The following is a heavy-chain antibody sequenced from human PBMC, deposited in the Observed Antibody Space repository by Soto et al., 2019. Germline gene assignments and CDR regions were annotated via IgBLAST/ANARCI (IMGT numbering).Heavy chain of an antibody. J-gene: IGHJ4*02. CDR3: CIAVAGPLDY. CDR1: SGSISSSNW. D-gene: IGHD6-19*01. CDR2: IYHSGST. V-gene: IGHV4-4*02. Sequence: SETLSLTCAVSSGSISSSNWWSWVRQPPGKGLEWIGEIYHSGSTNYNPSLKSRVTISVDKSKNQFSLKLSSVTASDTAVYYCCIAVAGPLDYWGQGTLVTVSS.